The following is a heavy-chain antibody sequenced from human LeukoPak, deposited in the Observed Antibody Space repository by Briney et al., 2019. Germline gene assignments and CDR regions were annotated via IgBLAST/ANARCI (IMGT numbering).Heavy chain of an antibody. CDR2: IYYSGRT. D-gene: IGHD3-22*01. V-gene: IGHV4-59*08. J-gene: IGHJ4*02. CDR3: ATAKTEYYYDSSGAFDY. CDR1: GGSISSYY. Sequence: AGTLSLTCTVSGGSISSYYWSWVRQPPGKGLEWIAYIYYSGRTKYNPSLKSRVTISVDTSKNQFCLKLSSVTAADTAVYYCATAKTEYYYDSSGAFDYWGQGTLVTVSS.